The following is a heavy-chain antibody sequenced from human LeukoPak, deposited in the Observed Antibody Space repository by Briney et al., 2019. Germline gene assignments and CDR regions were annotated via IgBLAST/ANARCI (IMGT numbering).Heavy chain of an antibody. Sequence: ASVKVSCKVSGYTLTELSMHWVRQAPGQGLEWMGIINPSGDSTSYAQRFQGRVTMTRDMSTSTDYMELSSLRSEDTAVYYCARDNSVGDNAWWFDPWGQGTLVIVSS. V-gene: IGHV1-46*01. J-gene: IGHJ5*02. CDR3: ARDNSVGDNAWWFDP. D-gene: IGHD1-26*01. CDR1: GYTLTELS. CDR2: INPSGDST.